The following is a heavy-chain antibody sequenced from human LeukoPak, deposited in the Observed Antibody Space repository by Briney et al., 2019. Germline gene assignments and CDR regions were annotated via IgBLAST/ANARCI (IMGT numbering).Heavy chain of an antibody. CDR1: SFSISSGSYY. V-gene: IGHV4-61*02. D-gene: IGHD3-16*01. CDR3: ARDWGGDRGWHFDY. CDR2: IYTSGST. J-gene: IGHJ4*02. Sequence: PSETLSLNCTVSSFSISSGSYYWGWIRQPPGKRLEWIGRIYTSGSTSYNPSLKSRVTISVDTSKNQFSLKLSSVTAADTAVYYCARDWGGDRGWHFDYWGQGTLVTVFS.